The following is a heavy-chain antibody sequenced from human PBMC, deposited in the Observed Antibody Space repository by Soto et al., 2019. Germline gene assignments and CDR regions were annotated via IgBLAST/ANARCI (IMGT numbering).Heavy chain of an antibody. V-gene: IGHV4-59*08. CDR3: ARAVGAPLYYLDY. CDR2: TDYSGNT. D-gene: IGHD6-19*01. Sequence: QVQLQESGPGLVRPSETLSLTCTVSSDSISSYYWIWIRQSPGKGLEWIGYTDYSGNTNYNPSLKSRVTISGDTSKNQFSLRLSSVTAADTDVYYCARAVGAPLYYLDYWCQGPLVTVSS. J-gene: IGHJ4*02. CDR1: SDSISSYY.